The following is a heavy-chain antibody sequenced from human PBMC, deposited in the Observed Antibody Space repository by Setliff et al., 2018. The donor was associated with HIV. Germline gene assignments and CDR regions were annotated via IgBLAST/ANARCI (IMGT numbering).Heavy chain of an antibody. D-gene: IGHD2-21*01. V-gene: IGHV4-30-4*01. Sequence: KASETLSLTCAVSGASFVGDNHWSWIRQTPERGLEWIAYFMYTDIHYVNYLNYRNPSLASRLSISVDKSKNQFSLTLSSVTAADTAVYYCARARGDWYNVRPYYFDLWGQGTPVTVSS. J-gene: IGHJ4*02. CDR2: FMYTDIHYVNYLN. CDR1: GASFVGDNH. CDR3: ARARGDWYNVRPYYFDL.